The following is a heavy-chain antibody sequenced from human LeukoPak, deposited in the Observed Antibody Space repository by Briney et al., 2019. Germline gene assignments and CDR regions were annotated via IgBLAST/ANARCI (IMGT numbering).Heavy chain of an antibody. CDR1: GGSISSHY. J-gene: IGHJ5*02. V-gene: IGHV4-59*11. Sequence: SETLSLTCTVSGGSISSHYWSWIRQPPRKGLEWIGYIYYSGSTNYTPSLKSRVTISVDTSKNQFSLKLSSVTAADTAVYYCARANTYYDFWSGYYRANWFDPWGQGTLVTVSS. D-gene: IGHD3-3*01. CDR2: IYYSGST. CDR3: ARANTYYDFWSGYYRANWFDP.